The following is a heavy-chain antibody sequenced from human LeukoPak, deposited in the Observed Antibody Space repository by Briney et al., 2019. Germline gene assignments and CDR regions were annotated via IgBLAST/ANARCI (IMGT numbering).Heavy chain of an antibody. V-gene: IGHV4-39*01. D-gene: IGHD2-15*01. J-gene: IGHJ4*02. CDR1: GGSISSSSYF. CDR2: IYYSGSA. CDR3: ARILCSGKSCYSGY. Sequence: SETLSLTCTVSGGSISSSSYFWGWIRQPPGKGLEWIGSIYYSGSAYYNPSLKSRVTISVDTSRNQFSLKLSSVTAADTAVYYCARILCSGKSCYSGYWGQGTLVTVSS.